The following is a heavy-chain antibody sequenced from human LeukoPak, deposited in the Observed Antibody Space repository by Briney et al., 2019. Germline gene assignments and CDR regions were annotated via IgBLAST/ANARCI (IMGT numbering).Heavy chain of an antibody. J-gene: IGHJ6*02. CDR2: ISAYNGNT. D-gene: IGHD6-13*01. CDR1: GYTFTSYG. V-gene: IGHV1-18*01. CDR3: AAPGAAADDGDYYYGMDV. Sequence: EASVKVSCKASGYTFTSYGINWVRQAPGQGLEWMGWISAYNGNTNYAQKLQGRVTMTTDPSTSTAYMELRSLRSEDTAVYYCAAPGAAADDGDYYYGMDVWGQGTTVTVSS.